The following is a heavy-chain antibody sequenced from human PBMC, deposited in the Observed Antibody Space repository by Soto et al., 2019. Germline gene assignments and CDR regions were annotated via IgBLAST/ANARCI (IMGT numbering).Heavy chain of an antibody. V-gene: IGHV4-39*01. CDR3: AKTLASGWYGGAADGMDV. D-gene: IGHD6-19*01. CDR1: GGSISSSSYY. Sequence: QLQLQESGPGLVKPSETLSLTCTVSGGSISSSSYYWGWIRQPPGKGLEWIGSIYYSGSTYYNPSLKSRVTRSVDTSKNQFSLKLSSVTAADTAVYYCAKTLASGWYGGAADGMDVWGQGTTVTVSS. CDR2: IYYSGST. J-gene: IGHJ6*02.